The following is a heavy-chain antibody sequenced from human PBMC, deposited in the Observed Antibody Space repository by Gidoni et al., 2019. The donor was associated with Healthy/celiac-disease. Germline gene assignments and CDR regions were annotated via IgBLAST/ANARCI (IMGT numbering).Heavy chain of an antibody. CDR3: ARGEGGAGY. CDR2: IIPILGKA. CDR1: GGTFSSYT. D-gene: IGHD3-16*01. Sequence: QVQLVQSGAEVKKPGSSVTVSCKASGGTFSSYTISWVRQAPGQGLEWMGRIIPILGKAKHAKKCQGRVTITAEKSTSTAYMELRSLRSEDTAVYYWARGEGGAGYWGQGTLVTVSS. V-gene: IGHV1-69*02. J-gene: IGHJ4*02.